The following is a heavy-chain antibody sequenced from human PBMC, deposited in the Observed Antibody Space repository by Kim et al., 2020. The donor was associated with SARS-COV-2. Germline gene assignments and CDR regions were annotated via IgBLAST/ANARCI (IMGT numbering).Heavy chain of an antibody. D-gene: IGHD3-16*01. CDR2: T. CDR3: ARDLWRSRFDP. Sequence: TNYNPSLKSRVTISVDKSKNQFSLKLSSVTAADTAVYYCARDLWRSRFDPWGQGTLVTVSS. J-gene: IGHJ5*02. V-gene: IGHV4-4*02.